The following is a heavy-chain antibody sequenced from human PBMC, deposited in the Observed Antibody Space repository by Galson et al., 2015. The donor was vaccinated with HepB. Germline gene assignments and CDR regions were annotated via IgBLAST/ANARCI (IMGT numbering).Heavy chain of an antibody. V-gene: IGHV3-7*03. CDR2: IKQDGSDK. D-gene: IGHD6-19*01. CDR3: AKDAAVAAPSFLYYGMDV. CDR1: GFSFSSYW. Sequence: SLRLSCAASGFSFSSYWMSWVRQAPGKGLEWAANIKQDGSDKYYVDSVKGRFTISRYNTKNSLYLQMNSLRAEDTAVYYCAKDAAVAAPSFLYYGMDVWGQGTTVTVSS. J-gene: IGHJ6*02.